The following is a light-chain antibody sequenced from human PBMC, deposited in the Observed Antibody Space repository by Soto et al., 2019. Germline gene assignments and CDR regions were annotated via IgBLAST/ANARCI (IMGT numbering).Light chain of an antibody. V-gene: IGLV1-40*01. CDR2: GNS. Sequence: QSVLTQPPSVSGAPGQRVTISCTGSSSNIGAGYDVHWYQQLPGTAPKLLIYGNSNRPSGVPDRFSGSKSGTSASLAITGLQAEDEADYDCQSYDSSRSGSEVFGGGTKLTVL. CDR3: QSYDSSRSGSEV. J-gene: IGLJ2*01. CDR1: SSNIGAGYD.